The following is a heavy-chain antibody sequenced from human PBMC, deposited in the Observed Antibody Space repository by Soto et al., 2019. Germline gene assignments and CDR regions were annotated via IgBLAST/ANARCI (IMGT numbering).Heavy chain of an antibody. D-gene: IGHD3-9*01. V-gene: IGHV3-74*01. CDR2: INSDGSST. CDR1: GFTFSSYW. J-gene: IGHJ4*02. CDR3: ARARYVLRYFDWLRYFDY. Sequence: PGGSLRLSCAASGFTFSSYWMHWVRQAPGKGLVWVSRINSDGSSTSYADSVKGRFTISRDNAKNTLYLQMNSLRAEDTAVFYCARARYVLRYFDWLRYFDYWGQGTLVTSPQ.